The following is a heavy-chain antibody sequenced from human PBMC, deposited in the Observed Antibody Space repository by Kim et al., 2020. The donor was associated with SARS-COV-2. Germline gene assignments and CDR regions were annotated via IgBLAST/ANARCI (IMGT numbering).Heavy chain of an antibody. J-gene: IGHJ4*02. CDR1: GDTFTGYY. CDR2: INPNSGGT. Sequence: ASVKVSCKASGDTFTGYYMHWVRQAPGQGLEWMGRINPNSGGTNYAQKFQGRVTMTRDTSISTAYMELSRLRSDDTAVYYCARDLAPEVTMFGVVIREYYFGYGGQGTLVTVSS. CDR3: ARDLAPEVTMFGVVIREYYFGY. V-gene: IGHV1-2*06. D-gene: IGHD3-3*01.